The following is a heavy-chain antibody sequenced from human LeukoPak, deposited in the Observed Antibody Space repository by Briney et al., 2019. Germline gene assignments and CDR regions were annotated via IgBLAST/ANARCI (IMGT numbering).Heavy chain of an antibody. CDR1: GYTFTGYY. CDR2: INPNSGGT. V-gene: IGHV1-2*02. Sequence: GASVKVSCKASGYTFTGYYMHGLRQAPGQGLEWMGWINPNSGGTNYAQKFQGRVTMTKDTSISTAYMELSRLRSDDTAVYYCARGAPGVYPVTTRWVDPWGQGTLVTVSS. J-gene: IGHJ5*02. CDR3: ARGAPGVYPVTTRWVDP. D-gene: IGHD4-17*01.